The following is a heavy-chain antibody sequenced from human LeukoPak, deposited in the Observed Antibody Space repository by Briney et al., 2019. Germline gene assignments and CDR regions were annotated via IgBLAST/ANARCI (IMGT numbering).Heavy chain of an antibody. CDR3: AREFWS. V-gene: IGHV3-30*04. J-gene: IGHJ5*02. Sequence: PGGSLRLSCAASGFTFSSYAMHWVRQAPGKGLEWVAVISYDGSNKYYADSVKGRFTISRDNSKNTLYLQMNSLRAEDTAVYYCAREFWSWGQGTLVTVSS. CDR2: ISYDGSNK. D-gene: IGHD3-3*01. CDR1: GFTFSSYA.